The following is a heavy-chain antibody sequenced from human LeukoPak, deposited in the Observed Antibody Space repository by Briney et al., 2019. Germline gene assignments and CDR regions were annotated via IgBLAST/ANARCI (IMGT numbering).Heavy chain of an antibody. J-gene: IGHJ5*02. Sequence: TSETLSLTCTVSGYSISSGYYWGWIRQPPGKGLEWIGSIYHSGSTYYNPSLKSRVTISVDTSKNQFSLKLSSVTAADTAVYYCARGSTTYYYDSSGYYYDWFDPWGQGTLVTVSS. D-gene: IGHD3-22*01. CDR2: IYHSGST. V-gene: IGHV4-38-2*02. CDR1: GYSISSGYY. CDR3: ARGSTTYYYDSSGYYYDWFDP.